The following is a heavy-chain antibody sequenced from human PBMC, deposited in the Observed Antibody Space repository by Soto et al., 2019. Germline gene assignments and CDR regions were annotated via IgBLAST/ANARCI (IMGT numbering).Heavy chain of an antibody. V-gene: IGHV1-18*04. CDR2: ISPYNGNT. J-gene: IGHJ5*02. CDR3: ARDQNFFDSSGYYDR. Sequence: QIQLVQSAAEVKKPGASVKVSCKTSGYTFVSYGISWVRQAPGQGLEWMGWISPYNGNTNFAQRFRGRVTLTTDTSTDIVYMDLGSLKSDDTAVYYCARDQNFFDSSGYYDRWGQGTLITVSS. D-gene: IGHD3-22*01. CDR1: GYTFVSYG.